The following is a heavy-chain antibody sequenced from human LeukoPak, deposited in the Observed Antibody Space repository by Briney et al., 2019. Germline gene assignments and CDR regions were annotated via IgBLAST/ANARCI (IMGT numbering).Heavy chain of an antibody. CDR3: AKDRRNWGSRVDY. D-gene: IGHD7-27*01. V-gene: IGHV3-23*01. Sequence: PGGSLRLSCAASGFTFSTYALTWVRQAPGKGLEWVSTIGGSGGVTYYADSVKGRFTISRDNSKNTLYLQMNSLRAEDTAVYYCAKDRRNWGSRVDYWGQGTLVTVSS. J-gene: IGHJ4*02. CDR2: IGGSGGVT. CDR1: GFTFSTYA.